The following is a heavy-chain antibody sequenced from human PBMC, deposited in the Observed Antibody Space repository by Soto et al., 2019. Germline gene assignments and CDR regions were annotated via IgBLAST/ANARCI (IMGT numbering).Heavy chain of an antibody. D-gene: IGHD4-4*01. Sequence: EVQLVESGGGLVQPGGSLKLSCAASGFTFSGSAMHWVRQASGKGLEWVGRIRSKANSYATAYAASVKGRFTISRDDSKTRAYRQMKSLKTEGTAVYYCTSPPANDYSRGGGGDYWGQGTLVTVSS. V-gene: IGHV3-73*01. CDR3: TSPPANDYSRGGGGDY. J-gene: IGHJ4*02. CDR2: IRSKANSYAT. CDR1: GFTFSGSA.